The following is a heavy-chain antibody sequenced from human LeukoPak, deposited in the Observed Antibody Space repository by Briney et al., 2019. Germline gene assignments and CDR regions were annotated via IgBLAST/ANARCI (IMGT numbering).Heavy chain of an antibody. Sequence: GGSLRLSCAASGFTFSNAWMSWVRQAPGKGLEWVGRIKSKTDGGTTDYAAPVKGRFTISRDDSKNTLYLQMNSLKAEDTAVYYCTTDPPPTDGDAFDIWGQGTMVTVSS. J-gene: IGHJ3*02. V-gene: IGHV3-15*01. CDR3: TTDPPPTDGDAFDI. D-gene: IGHD4-17*01. CDR2: IKSKTDGGTT. CDR1: GFTFSNAW.